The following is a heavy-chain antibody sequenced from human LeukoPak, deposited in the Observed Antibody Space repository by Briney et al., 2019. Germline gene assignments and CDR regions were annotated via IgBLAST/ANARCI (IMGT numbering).Heavy chain of an antibody. Sequence: ASVKVSCKASGYTFTSYAMHWVRQAPGQRLEWMGWINAGNGNTKYSQKFQGRVTTTRDTSASTAYMELSSLRSEDTAVYYCARDRITMVRGGGPIDYWGQGTLVTVSS. D-gene: IGHD3-10*01. CDR2: INAGNGNT. CDR3: ARDRITMVRGGGPIDY. CDR1: GYTFTSYA. J-gene: IGHJ4*02. V-gene: IGHV1-3*01.